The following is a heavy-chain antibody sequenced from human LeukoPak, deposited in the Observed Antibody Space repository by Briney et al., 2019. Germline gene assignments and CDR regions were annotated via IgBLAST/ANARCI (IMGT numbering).Heavy chain of an antibody. CDR2: INPNSGGT. J-gene: IGHJ4*02. CDR3: ARAFPDYYDSSGYYPWGDY. Sequence: ASVKVSCKASGYTFTGYYMHWVRQAPGQGLEWMGWINPNSGGTNYAQKFQGRVTMTRDTSISTAYTELSRLRSDDTAVYYCARAFPDYYDSSGYYPWGDYWGQGTLVTVSS. D-gene: IGHD3-22*01. CDR1: GYTFTGYY. V-gene: IGHV1-2*02.